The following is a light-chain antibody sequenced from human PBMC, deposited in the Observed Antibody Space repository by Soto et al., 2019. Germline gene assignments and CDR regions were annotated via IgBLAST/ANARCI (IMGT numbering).Light chain of an antibody. CDR1: SSDVGSYNL. V-gene: IGLV2-23*01. Sequence: QSVLTQPASVSGSPGQSITISCSGTSSDVGSYNLVSWYQQHPGKVPKLMIYEGNKRPSGVSNRFSGSKSGNTASLTISGFQAEDEADYYCCSYTGTSTYVFGTGTKLTVL. CDR3: CSYTGTSTYV. J-gene: IGLJ1*01. CDR2: EGN.